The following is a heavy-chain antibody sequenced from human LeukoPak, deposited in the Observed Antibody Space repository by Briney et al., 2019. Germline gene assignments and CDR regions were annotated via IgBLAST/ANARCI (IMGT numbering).Heavy chain of an antibody. CDR3: ARRSEWDAFDI. V-gene: IGHV5-51*01. Sequence: GESLKISCKASGYSFTSYWICWLRQLPGKGLEGMEIIYTGDTDTRYSPSFQGQVTMSVDKSISTAYLQWSSLKASDTAMYYCARRSEWDAFDIWGQGTMVTVSS. CDR1: GYSFTSYW. CDR2: IYTGDTDT. D-gene: IGHD3-3*01. J-gene: IGHJ3*02.